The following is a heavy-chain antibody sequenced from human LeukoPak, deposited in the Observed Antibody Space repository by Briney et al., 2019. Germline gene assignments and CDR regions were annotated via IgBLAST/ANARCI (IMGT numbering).Heavy chain of an antibody. CDR1: EFTFNSDW. CDR2: IKRDESQR. CDR3: ATISRRNAFDV. V-gene: IGHV3-7*01. Sequence: GGSLRLSCEASEFTFNSDWMGWVRQAPGKGLEWVANIKRDESQRYYVDSLKGRFTISRDNAKNSLYLQMNSLRAEDTAIYYCATISRRNAFDVWGQGTMVTVSS. J-gene: IGHJ3*01.